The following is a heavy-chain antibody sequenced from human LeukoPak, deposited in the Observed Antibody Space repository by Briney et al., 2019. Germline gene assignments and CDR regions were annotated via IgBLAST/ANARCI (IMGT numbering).Heavy chain of an antibody. D-gene: IGHD3-22*01. V-gene: IGHV4-59*01. J-gene: IGHJ5*02. Sequence: SETLSLTCTVSGGSISSYYWSWIRQPPGKGLEWIGYIYYSGSTNSNPSLKSRVTISVDTSKNQFSLKLSSVTAADTAVYYCARGTYYYDSSGYQKFDPWGQGTLVTVSS. CDR2: IYYSGST. CDR1: GGSISSYY. CDR3: ARGTYYYDSSGYQKFDP.